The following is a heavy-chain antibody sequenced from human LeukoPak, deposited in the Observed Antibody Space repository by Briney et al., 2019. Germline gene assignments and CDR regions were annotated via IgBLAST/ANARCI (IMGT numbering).Heavy chain of an antibody. CDR1: GFTFGSYY. Sequence: GGSLRLSCEASGFTFGSYYMSWVRQAPGKGLEWVANIAQDGSEKNYVDSVKGRFTVSRDNAKNSLYLQMNSLRAEDTAVYYCARIGTATSTRVYPDYWGQGTLVTVSS. J-gene: IGHJ4*02. CDR2: IAQDGSEK. V-gene: IGHV3-7*01. CDR3: ARIGTATSTRVYPDY. D-gene: IGHD1-7*01.